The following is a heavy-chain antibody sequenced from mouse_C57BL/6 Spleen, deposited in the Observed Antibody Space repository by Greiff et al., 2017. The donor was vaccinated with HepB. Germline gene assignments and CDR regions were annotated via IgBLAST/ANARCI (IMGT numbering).Heavy chain of an antibody. Sequence: VQLQESGAELVRPGTSVKVSCKASGYAFTNYLIEWVKQRPGQGLEWIGVINPGSGGPNYNEKFKGKATLTADKSSSTAYMQLSSLTSEDSAVYFCARDAMDYWGQGTSVTVSS. CDR1: GYAFTNYL. V-gene: IGHV1-54*01. CDR3: ARDAMDY. CDR2: INPGSGGP. J-gene: IGHJ4*01.